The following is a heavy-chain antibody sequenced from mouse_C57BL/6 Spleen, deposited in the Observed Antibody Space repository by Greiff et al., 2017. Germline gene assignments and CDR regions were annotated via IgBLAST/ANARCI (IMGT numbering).Heavy chain of an antibody. CDR3: ARGLLRRVGEFDY. J-gene: IGHJ3*01. D-gene: IGHD1-2*01. CDR2: IYPSDSAT. V-gene: IGHV1-61*01. CDR1: GFTFSGYG. Sequence: QVQLKEPGAGLVRPGSSVKLSCTASGFTFSGYGMDWVRQAPGQGLEWIGNIYPSDSATHYTQTVKGPATLTVDKSSSTAYLQLSSLTSEDSAVYCGARGLLRRVGEFDYWGQGTMVTVSA.